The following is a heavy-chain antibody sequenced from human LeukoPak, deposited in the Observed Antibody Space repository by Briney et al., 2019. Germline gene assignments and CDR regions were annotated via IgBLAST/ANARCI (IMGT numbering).Heavy chain of an antibody. D-gene: IGHD3-10*01. CDR2: INPNSGGT. CDR3: ARDWEWFGESRYYYYYMDV. Sequence: AAVKVSCKASGYTFTGYYMHWVRQAPGQGLEWMGWINPNSGGTNYAQKFQGRVTMTRDTSISTAYMELSRLRSDDTAVYYCARDWEWFGESRYYYYYMDVWGKGTTVTVSS. CDR1: GYTFTGYY. J-gene: IGHJ6*03. V-gene: IGHV1-2*02.